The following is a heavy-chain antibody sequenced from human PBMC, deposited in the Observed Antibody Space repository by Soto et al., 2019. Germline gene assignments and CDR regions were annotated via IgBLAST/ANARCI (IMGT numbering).Heavy chain of an antibody. V-gene: IGHV1-3*01. CDR1: GYTFTSYA. Sequence: GASVKVSCKASGYTFTSYAMHWVRQAPGQRLEWMGWINAGNGNTKYSQKFQGRVTITRDTSASTAYMELSSLRSEDTAVYYCAFGPETVAPLDYWGQGTLVTVSS. J-gene: IGHJ4*02. CDR3: AFGPETVAPLDY. D-gene: IGHD6-19*01. CDR2: INAGNGNT.